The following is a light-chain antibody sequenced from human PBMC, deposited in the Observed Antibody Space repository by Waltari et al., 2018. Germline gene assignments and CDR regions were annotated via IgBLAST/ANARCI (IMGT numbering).Light chain of an antibody. Sequence: DIVLTQSPDSLAVSLGERATINCRSSQSVFFSSNNKNSLAWYQQKPGQPPKLLIYWASTRESGVPDRFRGSGSGPDFTLTISSLQAEDVAIYYCQQYYSSPLSITFGQGTRLEIK. J-gene: IGKJ5*01. CDR1: QSVFFSSNNKNS. CDR3: QQYYSSPLSIT. CDR2: WAS. V-gene: IGKV4-1*01.